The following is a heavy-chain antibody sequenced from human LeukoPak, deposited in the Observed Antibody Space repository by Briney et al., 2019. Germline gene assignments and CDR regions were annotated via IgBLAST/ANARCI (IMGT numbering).Heavy chain of an antibody. CDR3: ARVATTYYFDY. CDR2: IYHSGST. D-gene: IGHD5-12*01. J-gene: IGHJ4*02. V-gene: IGHV4-30-2*01. Sequence: ESSETLSLTCAVSGGSISSGGYSWSWIRQPPGKGLEWIGYIYHSGSTYYNPSLKSRVTISVDRSGNQFSLKLSSVTAAATAVYYCARVATTYYFDYWGQGTLVTVSS. CDR1: GGSISSGGYS.